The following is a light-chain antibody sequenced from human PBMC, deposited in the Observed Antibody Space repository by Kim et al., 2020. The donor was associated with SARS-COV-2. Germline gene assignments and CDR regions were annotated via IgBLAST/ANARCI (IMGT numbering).Light chain of an antibody. CDR2: GNS. CDR3: QSYDSSLSGSGV. J-gene: IGLJ1*01. V-gene: IGLV1-40*01. Sequence: RVTISCTGSSSNIGAGYDVHWYQQLPGTAPKLLIYGNSNRPSGVPDRFSGSKSGTSASLAITGLQAEDEADYYCQSYDSSLSGSGVFGTVTKVTVL. CDR1: SSNIGAGYD.